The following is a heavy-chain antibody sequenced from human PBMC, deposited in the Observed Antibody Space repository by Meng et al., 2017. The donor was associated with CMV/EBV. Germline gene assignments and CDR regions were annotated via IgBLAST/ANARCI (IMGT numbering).Heavy chain of an antibody. CDR1: GFSRSSSGVG. J-gene: IGHJ4*02. V-gene: IGHV2-5*02. D-gene: IGHD6-13*01. Sequence: QITLKESGPTLVKPTPTLTLSCTFSGFSRSSSGVGVGWIRQPPGKALEWLALIYWDDDKRYSPSLKSRLTITKDTSKNQVVLTMTNMDPVDTATYYCAHHADIAAAGSYYYWGQGTLVTASS. CDR3: AHHADIAAAGSYYY. CDR2: IYWDDDK.